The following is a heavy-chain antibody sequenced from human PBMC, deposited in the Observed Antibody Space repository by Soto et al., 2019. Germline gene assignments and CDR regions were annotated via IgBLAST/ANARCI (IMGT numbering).Heavy chain of an antibody. V-gene: IGHV4-30-2*01. Sequence: SGTLSLTCTVSGGSISNAAYSWSWIRQPPGKGLEWIGYIYPSGMPFYNPSLRSRVTISIDRSNDQFSLNLKSVTAADTAVYYCARERGGYGLFDSWGQGTLVTVSS. CDR1: GGSISNAAYS. D-gene: IGHD5-18*01. J-gene: IGHJ4*02. CDR3: ARERGGYGLFDS. CDR2: IYPSGMP.